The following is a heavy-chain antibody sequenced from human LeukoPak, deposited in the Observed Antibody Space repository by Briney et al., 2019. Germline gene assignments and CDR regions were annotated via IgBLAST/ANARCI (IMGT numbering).Heavy chain of an antibody. J-gene: IGHJ1*01. CDR2: SSSIGGRT. D-gene: IGHD3-16*01. Sequence: GTLRLSCAASGFTFSSHGMNWVRQAPGKGLEWVSGSSSIGGRTYYADSVKGRFTVTRDNSRDTLHLQMNSLRAEDTGVYYCAKDDAWGRFYHWGQGTLVTVSS. CDR3: AKDDAWGRFYH. V-gene: IGHV3-23*01. CDR1: GFTFSSHG.